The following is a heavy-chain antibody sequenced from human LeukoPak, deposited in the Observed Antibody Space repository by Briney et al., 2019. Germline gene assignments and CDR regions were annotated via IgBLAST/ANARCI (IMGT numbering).Heavy chain of an antibody. CDR2: IYHSGST. J-gene: IGHJ4*02. CDR3: ASEGEWLESDY. D-gene: IGHD3-3*01. CDR1: DYSISSGYY. Sequence: PSETLSLTCTVSDYSISSGYYWAWVRQPPGKGLEWIGSIYHSGSTYYNPSLTSRLTISVDASKYRFSLKLSSVTAADTAVYYCASEGEWLESDYWGQGTLVTVSS. V-gene: IGHV4-38-2*02.